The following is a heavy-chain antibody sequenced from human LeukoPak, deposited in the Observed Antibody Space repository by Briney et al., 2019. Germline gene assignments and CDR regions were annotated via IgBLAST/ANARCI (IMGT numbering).Heavy chain of an antibody. CDR2: ISAYNGNT. V-gene: IGHV1-18*01. CDR1: GYTFTSYG. Sequence: ASVKVSCKASGYTFTSYGISWVRQAPGQRLEWMGWISAYNGNTNYAQKLQGRVTMTTDTSTSPAYMELRSLSSDDTAVYYCARAKYRSDAFDIWGEGTMVTVSS. CDR3: ARAKYRSDAFDI. J-gene: IGHJ3*02. D-gene: IGHD5-18*01.